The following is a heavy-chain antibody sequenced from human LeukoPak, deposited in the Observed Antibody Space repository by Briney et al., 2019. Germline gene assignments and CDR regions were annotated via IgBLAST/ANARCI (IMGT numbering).Heavy chain of an antibody. Sequence: PGGSLRLSCAASGFTFDDYGMSWVHQAPGKGLEWVSGINWNGGSTGYADSVKGRFTISRDNAKNSLYLQMNSLRDEDTALYYCARDPRSGAHFDYWGQGTLVTVSS. CDR2: INWNGGST. CDR3: ARDPRSGAHFDY. D-gene: IGHD7-27*01. V-gene: IGHV3-20*04. CDR1: GFTFDDYG. J-gene: IGHJ4*02.